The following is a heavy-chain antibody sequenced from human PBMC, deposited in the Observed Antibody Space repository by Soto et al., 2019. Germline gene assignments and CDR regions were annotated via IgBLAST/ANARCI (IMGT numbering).Heavy chain of an antibody. V-gene: IGHV3-7*01. J-gene: IGHJ4*02. CDR3: ARASPFDY. Sequence: GGSLRLSSAASGFTFSSYWMSWVRQAPGKGLEWVANIKQVGRETYHVDSVKGRFTLSRDNAKNSLYLQMNRLRAEDTAVYYCARASPFDYWGQGTLVTVSS. CDR2: IKQVGRET. CDR1: GFTFSSYW.